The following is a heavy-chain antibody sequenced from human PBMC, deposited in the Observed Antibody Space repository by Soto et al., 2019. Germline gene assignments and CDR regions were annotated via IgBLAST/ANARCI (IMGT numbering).Heavy chain of an antibody. V-gene: IGHV1-18*01. CDR1: GYTFTSYG. D-gene: IGHD3-9*01. CDR2: ISAYNGNT. J-gene: IGHJ4*02. Sequence: QVQLVQSGAEVKKPGASVKVSCKASGYTFTSYGISWVRQAPGQGLEWMGWISAYNGNTNYAQKLQGRVTMTTDTSTSTAYMELRSLRSDDTAVYYCARAPYYDILTGYYILPDYWGQGTLVTVSS. CDR3: ARAPYYDILTGYYILPDY.